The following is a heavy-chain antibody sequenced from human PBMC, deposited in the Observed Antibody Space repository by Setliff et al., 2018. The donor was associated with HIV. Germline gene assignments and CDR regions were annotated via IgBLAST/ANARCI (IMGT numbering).Heavy chain of an antibody. J-gene: IGHJ3*02. CDR1: GGAISSNKW. Sequence: LSLTCTVSGGAISSNKWWSWVRQSPGKGLEWIGEISHSGTANYNASLKSRVTMSIGKSTDQFSLKMRSVTAADTAVYYCARATRRNDAFDIWGQGTMVTVSS. V-gene: IGHV4-4*02. CDR2: ISHSGTA. CDR3: ARATRRNDAFDI. D-gene: IGHD1-1*01.